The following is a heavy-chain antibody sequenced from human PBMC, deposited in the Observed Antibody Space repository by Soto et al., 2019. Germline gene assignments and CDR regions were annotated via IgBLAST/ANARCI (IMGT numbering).Heavy chain of an antibody. CDR1: GGSFSGYY. CDR3: ARVLLWFGDMDV. D-gene: IGHD3-10*01. V-gene: IGHV4-34*01. J-gene: IGHJ6*02. CDR2: INHSGST. Sequence: QVQLQQWGAGLLKPSETLSLTCAVYGGSFSGYYWSWIRQPPGKGLEWIGEINHSGSTNYNPSLKSRVTISVDTSKNQFSLKLSSVTAADTAVYYCARVLLWFGDMDVWGQGTTVTVSS.